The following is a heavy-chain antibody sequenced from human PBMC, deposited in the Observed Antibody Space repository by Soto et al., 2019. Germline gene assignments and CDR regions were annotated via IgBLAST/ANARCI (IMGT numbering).Heavy chain of an antibody. D-gene: IGHD3-3*01. Sequence: ASVKVSCKASGGTLSSFINYPINWVRQAPGQGLEWMGGIVPNVGAVNYAQKFQGRVTITADKSTGTAYMELSSLRSEDTALYYCARRDTSGFLRYFDNWGQGTLVTVSS. CDR3: ARRDTSGFLRYFDN. CDR2: IVPNVGAV. CDR1: GGTLSSFINYP. V-gene: IGHV1-69*06. J-gene: IGHJ4*02.